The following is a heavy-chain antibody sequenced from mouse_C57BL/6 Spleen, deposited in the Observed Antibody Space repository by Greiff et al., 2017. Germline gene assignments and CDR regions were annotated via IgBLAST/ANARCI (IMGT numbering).Heavy chain of an antibody. Sequence: EVQLQQSGPGLVKPSQSLSLTCSVTGYSITSGYYWNWIRQFPGNKLEWMGYISYDGSNNYNPSLNNRISITRDTSKNQLFLKLNSVTTEYTATYDWARDQFRLHYYFDYWGQGTTLTVSS. J-gene: IGHJ2*01. D-gene: IGHD3-2*02. CDR2: ISYDGSN. CDR3: ARDQFRLHYYFDY. V-gene: IGHV3-6*01. CDR1: GYSITSGYY.